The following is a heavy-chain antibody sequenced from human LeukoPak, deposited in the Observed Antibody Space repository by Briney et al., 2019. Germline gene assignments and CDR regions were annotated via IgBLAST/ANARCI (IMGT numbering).Heavy chain of an antibody. CDR1: GGTFSSYA. V-gene: IGHV1-69*13. CDR2: IIPIFGTV. Sequence: ASVKVSCKASGGTFSSYAISWVRQAPGQGLEWMGGIIPIFGTVNYAQKFQGRVTITADESTSTAYMELRSLRSDDTAVYYCARDIKGGYDFWSGYYTLGALGIWGQGTMVTVSS. CDR3: ARDIKGGYDFWSGYYTLGALGI. D-gene: IGHD3-3*01. J-gene: IGHJ3*02.